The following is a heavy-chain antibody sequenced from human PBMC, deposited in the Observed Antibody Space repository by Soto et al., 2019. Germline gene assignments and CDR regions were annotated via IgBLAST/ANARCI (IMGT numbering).Heavy chain of an antibody. D-gene: IGHD5-12*01. Sequence: PSETLSLTCTVSGGSISTYYWSWVRPPPGKGLEWIGYVYYSGTTDYNPSLRSRVTTSVDTSRNQFSLKLSSVTATDTAIYYCARHNSGYDTFFDYWGQGTLVTVSS. CDR1: GGSISTYY. V-gene: IGHV4-59*08. J-gene: IGHJ4*02. CDR2: VYYSGTT. CDR3: ARHNSGYDTFFDY.